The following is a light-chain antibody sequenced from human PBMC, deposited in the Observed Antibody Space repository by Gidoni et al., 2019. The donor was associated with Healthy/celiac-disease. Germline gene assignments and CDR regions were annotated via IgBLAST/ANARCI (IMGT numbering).Light chain of an antibody. CDR2: GNS. Sequence: QSVLTQPPSVSGAPGPRATISCTGSSSNIGAGYDVHWYQQLPGTAPKLLIYGNSNRPSGVPDRFSGSKSGTSASLAITGLQAEDEADYYCQSYDSSLSGFYVFGTGTKVTVL. CDR3: QSYDSSLSGFYV. CDR1: SSNIGAGYD. J-gene: IGLJ1*01. V-gene: IGLV1-40*01.